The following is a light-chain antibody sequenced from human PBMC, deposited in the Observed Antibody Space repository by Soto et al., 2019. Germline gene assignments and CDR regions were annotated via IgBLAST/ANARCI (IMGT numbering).Light chain of an antibody. CDR1: SSDVCAYNY. J-gene: IGLJ2*01. V-gene: IGLV2-14*03. CDR3: SSYTTNTPPV. Sequence: QSVLAQPASVSGSPGQSITISCTGTSSDVCAYNYVSWYQHHPGKAPKLLIFDVSHRPSGVSNRFSGSKSGNTASLTISGLQAEDEADYFCSSYTTNTPPVFGGGTKVTVL. CDR2: DVS.